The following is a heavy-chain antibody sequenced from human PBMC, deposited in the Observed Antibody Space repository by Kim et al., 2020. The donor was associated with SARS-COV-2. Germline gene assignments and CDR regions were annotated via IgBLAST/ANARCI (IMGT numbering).Heavy chain of an antibody. CDR1: GGTFSSYA. Sequence: SVKVSCKASGGTFSSYAISWVRQAPGQGLEWMGGIIPIFGTANYAQKFQGRVTITADESTSTAYMELSSLRSEDTAVYYCARGMMVVVPYFDYWGQGTLVIVSS. CDR3: ARGMMVVVPYFDY. CDR2: IIPIFGTA. J-gene: IGHJ4*02. D-gene: IGHD3-22*01. V-gene: IGHV1-69*13.